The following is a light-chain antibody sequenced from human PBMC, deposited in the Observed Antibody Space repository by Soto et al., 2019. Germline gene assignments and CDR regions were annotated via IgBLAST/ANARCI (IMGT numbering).Light chain of an antibody. CDR2: DTS. Sequence: EIVFTQSPATLSLFPGDRAPLSCRASQSVSSYLAWYQQKPGQAPRLLIYDTSNRATGIPARFSGSGSGTDFTLTISSLEAEDFAVYFCQQRTNLWLTFGGGTKVDIK. CDR3: QQRTNLWLT. V-gene: IGKV3-11*01. CDR1: QSVSSY. J-gene: IGKJ4*01.